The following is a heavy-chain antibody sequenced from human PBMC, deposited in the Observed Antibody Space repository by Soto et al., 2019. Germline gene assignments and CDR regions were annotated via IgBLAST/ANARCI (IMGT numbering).Heavy chain of an antibody. CDR1: GFAFSNYA. Sequence: EVQLLESGGGLGQPGGSLRLACAASGFAFSNYAMHWVRQAPGKGLEWVSSISTSIDATYYADSVKGRFTISRDDSKNTLYLQMNSLRAEDSAVYYCAKDRTVAARNFDYWGQGTQVTVSS. V-gene: IGHV3-23*01. CDR2: ISTSIDAT. CDR3: AKDRTVAARNFDY. D-gene: IGHD6-6*01. J-gene: IGHJ4*02.